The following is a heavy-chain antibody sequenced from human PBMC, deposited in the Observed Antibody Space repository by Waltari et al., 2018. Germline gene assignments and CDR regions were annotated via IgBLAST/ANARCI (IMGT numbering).Heavy chain of an antibody. CDR1: GFIFDDYA. J-gene: IGHJ5*01. V-gene: IGHV3-9*01. CDR2: LNWNGETT. CDR3: TKDSGASLVTSFVDS. Sequence: EVHLVESGGGLVQPGRSLRLSCAASGFIFDDYAMHWVRQFPGKGLVWVSGLNWNGETTGYADSVKGRFTISRDNAKNSLFLQMDSLTPEDTAVYYCTKDSGASLVTSFVDSWGHGTLVTVSS. D-gene: IGHD4-4*01.